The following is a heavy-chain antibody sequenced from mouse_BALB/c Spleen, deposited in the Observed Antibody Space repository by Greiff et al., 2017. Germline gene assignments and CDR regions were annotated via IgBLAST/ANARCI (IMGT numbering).Heavy chain of an antibody. Sequence: DVKLVESGGGLVKPGGSLKLSCAASGFTISDYYMYWVRQTPEKRQEGVATISDGGSYTYYPDSVKVRFTISRDNAKNNLYLQMSSLKSEDTAMYYCARAGRYYAMDYWGQGTSVTVSS. V-gene: IGHV5-4*02. D-gene: IGHD3-3*01. J-gene: IGHJ4*01. CDR1: GFTISDYY. CDR3: ARAGRYYAMDY. CDR2: ISDGGSYT.